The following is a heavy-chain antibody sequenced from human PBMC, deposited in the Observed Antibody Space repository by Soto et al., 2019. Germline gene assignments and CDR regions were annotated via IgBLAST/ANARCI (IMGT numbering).Heavy chain of an antibody. V-gene: IGHV3-30-3*01. J-gene: IGHJ4*02. CDR2: ISYDGSKK. Sequence: QVQLVESGGGVVQPGRSLRLSCAASGFTFSTYAMHWVRQAPGKGLEWVAVISYDGSKKYYADSVKGRFTISRDNSKNTXNLQMNSLRAEDTAVYYCARDKRDLRFLEWSYYFDYWGQGTLVTVSS. D-gene: IGHD3-3*01. CDR1: GFTFSTYA. CDR3: ARDKRDLRFLEWSYYFDY.